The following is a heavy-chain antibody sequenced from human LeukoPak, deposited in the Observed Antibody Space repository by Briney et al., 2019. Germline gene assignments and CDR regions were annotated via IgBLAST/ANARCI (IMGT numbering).Heavy chain of an antibody. V-gene: IGHV3-23*01. CDR2: ISGSGGST. J-gene: IGHJ4*02. D-gene: IGHD3-22*01. CDR3: AKGATMIVVVVYYFDY. CDR1: GFTFSSYA. Sequence: GGSLRLSCAASGFTFSSYAMSWVRQAPGNGLEWVSAISGSGGSTYYADSVKGRFTISRDNSKNTLYLQMNSLRAEDTAVYYCAKGATMIVVVVYYFDYWGQGTLVTVSS.